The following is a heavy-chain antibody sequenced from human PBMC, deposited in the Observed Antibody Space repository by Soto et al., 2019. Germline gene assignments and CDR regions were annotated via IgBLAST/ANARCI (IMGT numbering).Heavy chain of an antibody. J-gene: IGHJ6*02. D-gene: IGHD6-6*01. Sequence: GASVKVSCKASGGTFSSYAISWVRQAPGQGLEWMGGIIPIFGTANYAQKFQGRVTITADESTSTAYMELSSLRSEDTAVYYCAREGSIAARQGYYYYGMDVWGQGTTVTVSS. V-gene: IGHV1-69*13. CDR2: IIPIFGTA. CDR1: GGTFSSYA. CDR3: AREGSIAARQGYYYYGMDV.